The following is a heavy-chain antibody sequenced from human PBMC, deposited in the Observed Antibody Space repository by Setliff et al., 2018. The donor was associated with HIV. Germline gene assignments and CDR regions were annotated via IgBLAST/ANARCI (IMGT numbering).Heavy chain of an antibody. CDR1: GGSFSGYY. Sequence: SETLSLTCAVYGGSFSGYYWSWIRQPPGKGLEWIGEINHSGSTNYDPSLKSRVTISVDTSKNQFSLKLSSVTAADTAVYYCARGSGYFSYFDYWGQGTLVTVSS. J-gene: IGHJ4*02. CDR3: ARGSGYFSYFDY. D-gene: IGHD3-22*01. V-gene: IGHV4-34*01. CDR2: INHSGST.